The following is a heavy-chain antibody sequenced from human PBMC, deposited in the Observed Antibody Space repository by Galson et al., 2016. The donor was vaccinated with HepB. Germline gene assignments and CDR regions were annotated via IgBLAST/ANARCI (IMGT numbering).Heavy chain of an antibody. CDR2: IYQSGTT. CDR1: GGSISSGGYS. V-gene: IGHV4-30-2*01. CDR3: ARGAAGKDLDF. Sequence: TLSLTCAVSGGSISSGGYSWNWVRQPPGKDLEWIGHIYQSGTTYYNPSLKSRVTISEDSSKNQFSLKLNSVTAADTAVYYCARGAAGKDLDFWGQGNLVTVSS. D-gene: IGHD6-19*01. J-gene: IGHJ4*02.